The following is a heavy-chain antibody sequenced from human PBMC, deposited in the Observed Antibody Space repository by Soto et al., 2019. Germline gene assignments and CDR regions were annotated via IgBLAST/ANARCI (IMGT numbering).Heavy chain of an antibody. D-gene: IGHD3-3*01. CDR2: ISGSGGST. V-gene: IGHV3-23*01. CDR1: GFTFSSYA. J-gene: IGHJ6*02. CDR3: AKDVLRFLEWLDYGMDV. Sequence: GGSLRLSCAASGFTFSSYAMSWVRQAPGKGLEWVSAISGSGGSTYYADSVKGRFTISRDNSKNTLYLQMNSLRAEDTAVYYCAKDVLRFLEWLDYGMDVWGQGTTVTVSS.